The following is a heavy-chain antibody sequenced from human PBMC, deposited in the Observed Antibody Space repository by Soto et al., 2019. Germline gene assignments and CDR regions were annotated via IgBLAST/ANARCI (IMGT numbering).Heavy chain of an antibody. CDR1: GYTFTGCC. D-gene: IGHD2-15*01. V-gene: IGHV1-2*04. J-gene: IGHJ4*02. CDR3: ASVDLNLGYCSGGSCYSAFDY. CDR2: ITPTSGGT. Sequence: GASVKGSCKASGYTFTGCCMHWGWHATGQGLEWMASITPTSGGTHYAQKFQGCVTMTRDPSLSTAYMELSSLRSADTAVYYCASVDLNLGYCSGGSCYSAFDYWGQGTLVTVSS.